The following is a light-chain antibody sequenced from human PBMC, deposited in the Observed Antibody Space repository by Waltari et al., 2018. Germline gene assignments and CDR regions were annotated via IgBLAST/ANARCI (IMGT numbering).Light chain of an antibody. J-gene: IGKJ3*01. CDR2: WAS. Sequence: DIVMTQYPDSLAVSLGERATINCKSSQSVLYSSNNKNYLAWYQQKPGQPPKLLIYWASTRESGVPDRLSGSGSGTDFTLTISSLQAEDVAVYYCHQYYNIPFTFGPGTKVDIK. V-gene: IGKV4-1*01. CDR3: HQYYNIPFT. CDR1: QSVLYSSNNKNY.